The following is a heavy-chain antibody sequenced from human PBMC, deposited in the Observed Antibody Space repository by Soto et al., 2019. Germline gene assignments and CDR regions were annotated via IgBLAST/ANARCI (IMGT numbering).Heavy chain of an antibody. CDR1: GAYISGADSY. CDR2: IAYSGDT. D-gene: IGHD3-3*01. CDR3: GGVFERFALGP. V-gene: IGHV4-30-4*01. J-gene: IGHJ5*02. Sequence: PSETLSLTCVVSGAYISGADSYWFWIRKPPGKGLEWIGYIAYSGDTYYNPSLRRRVTISADRSENKFSLTLKSVTAADTAVYFCGGVFERFALGPGGGGTSVTVS.